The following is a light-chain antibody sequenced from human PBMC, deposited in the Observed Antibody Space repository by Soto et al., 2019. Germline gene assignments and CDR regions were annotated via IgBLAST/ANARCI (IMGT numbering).Light chain of an antibody. V-gene: IGKV3-15*01. Sequence: IVMTQSPATLSVSPGERATLSCRASQSINNNLAWYQQKPGQALRLLIYDASTGATDIPARFSGSGSGTEFTLTISSLQSEDSAVYYCQQYKSWFTFGQGTKLEIK. CDR2: DAS. J-gene: IGKJ2*01. CDR3: QQYKSWFT. CDR1: QSINNN.